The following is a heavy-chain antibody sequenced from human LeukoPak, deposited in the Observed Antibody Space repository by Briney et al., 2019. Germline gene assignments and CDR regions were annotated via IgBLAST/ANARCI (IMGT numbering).Heavy chain of an antibody. CDR2: IYYSGST. J-gene: IGHJ4*02. V-gene: IGHV4-59*01. Sequence: SETLSLTCTVSGGSISSYYWSWIRQPPGKGLEWIGYIYYSGSTNYNPSLKSRVTISVDTSKNQFSLKLSSVTAADTAVYYCARASEGPVAMNFYFDYWGQGTLVTVSS. CDR3: ARASEGPVAMNFYFDY. CDR1: GGSISSYY. D-gene: IGHD2-2*01.